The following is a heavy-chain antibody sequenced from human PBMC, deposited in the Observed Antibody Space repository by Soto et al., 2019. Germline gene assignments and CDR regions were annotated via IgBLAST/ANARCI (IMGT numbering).Heavy chain of an antibody. CDR2: IYYSGST. CDR1: GGSVSSGSYY. D-gene: IGHD3-3*01. V-gene: IGHV4-61*01. J-gene: IGHJ5*02. CDR3: ARGPPSGYHSWSGYLDWFDP. Sequence: SETLSLTCTVSGGSVSSGSYYWSWIRQPPGKGLEWIGYIYYSGSTNYNPSLKSRVTISVDTSKNQFSLKLSSVTAADTAVYYCARGPPSGYHSWSGYLDWFDPWGQGTLVTVSS.